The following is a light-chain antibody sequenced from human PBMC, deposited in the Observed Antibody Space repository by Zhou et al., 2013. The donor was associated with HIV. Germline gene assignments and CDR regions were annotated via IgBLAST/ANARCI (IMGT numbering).Light chain of an antibody. CDR3: QQYVSSPRT. V-gene: IGKV3-20*01. Sequence: EIVLTQSPATLSLSPGERATLSCRASQSVARFLAWYQQKPGQAPRLLIYDTSNRATGIPDRFSGSGSGTDFTLTISRLEPEDFAVYYCQQYVSSPRTFGQGTKLDIK. CDR1: QSVARF. J-gene: IGKJ2*01. CDR2: DTS.